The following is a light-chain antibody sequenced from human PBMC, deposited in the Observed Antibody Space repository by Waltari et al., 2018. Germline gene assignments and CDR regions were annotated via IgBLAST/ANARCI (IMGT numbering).Light chain of an antibody. CDR3: HQYVASRT. J-gene: IGKJ1*01. CDR1: QSVTGRS. Sequence: EIVLTQSPGTLSLSPGERATLPCRASQSVTGRSLAWFQQKPGQAPRLLIYGASSRATGIPDRFSGSGSGTDFTLTISRLEPEDFAVYYCHQYVASRTFGQGTKVEIK. CDR2: GAS. V-gene: IGKV3-20*01.